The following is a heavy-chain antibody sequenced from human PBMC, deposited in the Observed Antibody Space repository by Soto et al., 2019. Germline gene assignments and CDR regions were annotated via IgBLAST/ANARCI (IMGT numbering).Heavy chain of an antibody. CDR1: GGSLSSSSYY. D-gene: IGHD3-10*01. V-gene: IGHV4-39*02. Sequence: SETLSLTCTVSGGSLSSSSYYWGWIRQPPGKGLEWVGSIYYSGSTHYSPPLKIRVTISVDTSKNQFSLKRSSVTAADTAVYYCARGLYDLVRGVTHLDYWGQGALVTVSS. CDR3: ARGLYDLVRGVTHLDY. CDR2: IYYSGST. J-gene: IGHJ4*02.